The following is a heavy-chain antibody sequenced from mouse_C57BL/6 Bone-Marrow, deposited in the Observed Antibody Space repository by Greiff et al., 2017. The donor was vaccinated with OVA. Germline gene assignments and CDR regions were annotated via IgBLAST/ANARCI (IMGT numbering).Heavy chain of an antibody. D-gene: IGHD2-4*01. J-gene: IGHJ4*01. Sequence: EVQLQQSGAELVRPGASVKLSCTASGFNIKDDYMHWVKQRPEQGLEWIGWIDPENGDTVYASKFQGKATITADTSSNTAYLQLSSLTSEDTAVYYCTFYDFMDYWGQGTSVTVSS. CDR1: GFNIKDDY. CDR2: IDPENGDT. V-gene: IGHV14-4*01. CDR3: TFYDFMDY.